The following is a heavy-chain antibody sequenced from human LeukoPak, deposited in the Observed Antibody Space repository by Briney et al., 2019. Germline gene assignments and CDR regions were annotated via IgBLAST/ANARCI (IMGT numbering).Heavy chain of an antibody. CDR1: GGTFSSYA. V-gene: IGHV1-69*05. Sequence: ASVKVSCKASGGTFSSYAISWVRQAPGQGLEWMGRIIPIFGTANYAQKFQGGVTITTDESTSTAYMELSSLRSEDTAVYYCAEGHLAGYSSGWLDYWGQGTLVTVSS. J-gene: IGHJ4*02. CDR2: IIPIFGTA. D-gene: IGHD6-19*01. CDR3: AEGHLAGYSSGWLDY.